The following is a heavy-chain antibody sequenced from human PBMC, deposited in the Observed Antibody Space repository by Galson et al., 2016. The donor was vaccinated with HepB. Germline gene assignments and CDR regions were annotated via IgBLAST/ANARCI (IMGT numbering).Heavy chain of an antibody. J-gene: IGHJ6*02. CDR3: ARDGRVRGVLDYYYGMDV. D-gene: IGHD3-10*01. CDR1: GGTFSSYV. CDR2: IIPIFGTA. V-gene: IGHV1-69*06. Sequence: SVKVSCKASGGTFSSYVIRWVRQAPGQGLEWMGGIIPIFGTAEYTQKFQGRVTITADKSTSTAYMELSSLRAEDTAVYYCARDGRVRGVLDYYYGMDVWGQGTTVTVTS.